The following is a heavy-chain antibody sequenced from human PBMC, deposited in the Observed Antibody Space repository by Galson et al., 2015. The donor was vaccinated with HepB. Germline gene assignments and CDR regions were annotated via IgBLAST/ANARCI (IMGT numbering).Heavy chain of an antibody. D-gene: IGHD3-10*01. J-gene: IGHJ4*02. CDR1: GMSFSSSG. V-gene: IGHV3-30*18. CDR3: ANERGSSRSPGY. CDR2: ISYDGHQK. Sequence: SLRLSCAASGMSFSSSGMHWVRQAPGKGLEWVAVISYDGHQKYYVDPVKGRFINSRDNSKNTVYLQMNSLKTEDTAVYYCANERGSSRSPGYWGQGTLVSVSS.